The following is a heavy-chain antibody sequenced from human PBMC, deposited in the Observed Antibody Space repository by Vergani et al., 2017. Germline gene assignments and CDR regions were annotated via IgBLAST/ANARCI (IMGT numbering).Heavy chain of an antibody. J-gene: IGHJ6*02. V-gene: IGHV3-21*01. Sequence: EVQLVESGGGLVQPGGSLRLSCAASGFTFSSYWMHWVRQAPGKGLVWVSSIISSSSYIHYSDSLKGRFTISRDNAKSSLYLQMNSLRAEDTGVYYCARDRYYLGSWSYPYFYYYGLGVWGQGTAVNVSS. CDR1: GFTFSSYW. CDR3: ARDRYYLGSWSYPYFYYYGLGV. D-gene: IGHD3-10*01. CDR2: IISSSSYI.